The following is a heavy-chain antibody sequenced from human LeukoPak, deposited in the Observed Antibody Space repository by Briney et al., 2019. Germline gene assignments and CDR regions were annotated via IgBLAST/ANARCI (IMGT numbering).Heavy chain of an antibody. V-gene: IGHV4-59*11. CDR3: ARGGLWFGAD. CDR1: GGSISGHY. J-gene: IGHJ4*02. D-gene: IGHD3-10*01. CDR2: IDNSGST. Sequence: SETLSLTCTVSGGSISGHYWSWIRQPPGKGLEWIGYIDNSGSTNYNPSLKSRVTISSDTSKNQFSLKLSSVTAADTAVYFCARGGLWFGADWGQGTLVTVSS.